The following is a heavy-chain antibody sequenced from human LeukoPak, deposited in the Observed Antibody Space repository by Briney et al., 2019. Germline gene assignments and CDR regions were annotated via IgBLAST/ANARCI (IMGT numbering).Heavy chain of an antibody. CDR1: GGSISSGSYY. CDR2: IYTSGST. CDR3: ARAPLKYSSSTYYFDY. J-gene: IGHJ4*02. V-gene: IGHV4-61*02. D-gene: IGHD6-6*01. Sequence: KTSQTLSLTCTVSGGSISSGSYYWSWIRQPAGKGLEWIGRIYTSGSTNYNPSLKSRVTISVDTSKNQFSLKLSSVTAADTAVYYCARAPLKYSSSTYYFDYWGQGTLVTVSS.